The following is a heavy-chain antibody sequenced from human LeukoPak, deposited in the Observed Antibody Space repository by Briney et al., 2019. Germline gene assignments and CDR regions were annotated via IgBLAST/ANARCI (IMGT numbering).Heavy chain of an antibody. Sequence: GGSLRLSCAASGFTLISYAMSWVRQAPGKGLEWVSGMIGSTGSTFYADSVKGRFTISRDKSRNTLYLQMNTLRAEDTAVYYCAKEGGDNSGSNFFHYWGQGTLVTVSS. CDR3: AKEGGDNSGSNFFHY. CDR2: MIGSTGST. J-gene: IGHJ4*02. CDR1: GFTLISYA. D-gene: IGHD3-22*01. V-gene: IGHV3-23*01.